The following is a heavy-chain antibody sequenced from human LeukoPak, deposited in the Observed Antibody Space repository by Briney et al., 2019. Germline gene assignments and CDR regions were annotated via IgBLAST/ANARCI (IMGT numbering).Heavy chain of an antibody. Sequence: SETLSLTCTVSGGSISSYYWSWIRQPPGKGLEWIGYIYYSGSTNYNPSLKSRVTISVDTSKNQFSLKLSSVTAADTAVYYCARCGSYYGQDWFDPWGQGTLVTVSS. V-gene: IGHV4-59*08. CDR1: GGSISSYY. D-gene: IGHD1-26*01. CDR2: IYYSGST. J-gene: IGHJ5*02. CDR3: ARCGSYYGQDWFDP.